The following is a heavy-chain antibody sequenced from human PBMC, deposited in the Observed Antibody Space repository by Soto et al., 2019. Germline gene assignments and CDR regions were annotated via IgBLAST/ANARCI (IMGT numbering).Heavy chain of an antibody. J-gene: IGHJ4*02. CDR3: AKGLSSASSFDS. CDR1: GFTFSHHD. Sequence: PGGSLRLSCAASGFTFSHHDMSWVRQAPGKGLEWVSAISGSGDRTHYADSVKGRFTISRDNSKNMLSLQMNSLRAEDTALYHCAKGLSSASSFDSWGQGTLVTVSS. V-gene: IGHV3-23*01. D-gene: IGHD3-22*01. CDR2: ISGSGDRT.